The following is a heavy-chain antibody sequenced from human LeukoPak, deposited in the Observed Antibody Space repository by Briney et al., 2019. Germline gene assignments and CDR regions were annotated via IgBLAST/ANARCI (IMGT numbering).Heavy chain of an antibody. CDR3: AKAEGQDEYYMDV. CDR1: GFTFSSYG. V-gene: IGHV3-30*02. D-gene: IGHD2-15*01. J-gene: IGHJ6*03. Sequence: GGSLRLSCAASGFTFSSYGMRWVRQAPGKGLEWVAFIRYDGSNKYYADSVKGRFTISRDNSKNTLYLQMNSLRAEDTAVYYCAKAEGQDEYYMDVWGKGTTVTVSS. CDR2: IRYDGSNK.